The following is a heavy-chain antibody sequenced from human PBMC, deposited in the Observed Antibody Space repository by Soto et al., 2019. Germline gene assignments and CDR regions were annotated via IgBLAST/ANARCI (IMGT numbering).Heavy chain of an antibody. J-gene: IGHJ4*02. CDR1: GGSLISGTYY. Sequence: SETLSLTCTVSGGSLISGTYYFICIRQPPGKGLEWIGYIYHSGSSQSNPSLKSRVTISIDTSKNQFSLELRSVTAADTAVYYCARDLLDTTVDYYFDSWGPGRLVTVSS. CDR2: IYHSGSS. D-gene: IGHD4-17*01. CDR3: ARDLLDTTVDYYFDS. V-gene: IGHV4-30-4*01.